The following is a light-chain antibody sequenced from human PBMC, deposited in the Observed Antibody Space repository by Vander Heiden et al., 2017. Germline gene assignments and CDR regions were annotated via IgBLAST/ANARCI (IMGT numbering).Light chain of an antibody. J-gene: IGKJ1*01. CDR1: QSVSSSY. CDR3: QQDGSSPWT. Sequence: EFVLTQSPGTLSLSPGERATLSCRASQSVSSSYLAWYQQKPGHAPRLLIYGASSRATGIPDRFSGSGSGTDFTLTISRLEPEDFAVYYCQQDGSSPWTFGQGTKVEIK. V-gene: IGKV3-20*01. CDR2: GAS.